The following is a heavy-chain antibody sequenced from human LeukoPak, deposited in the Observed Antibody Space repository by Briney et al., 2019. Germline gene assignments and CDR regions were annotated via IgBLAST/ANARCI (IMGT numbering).Heavy chain of an antibody. Sequence: GASVKVSCKASGGTFSSYAISWVRQAPGQGLEWMGGIIPIFGTANYAQKFQGRVTITADESTSTAYMELSSLRSEDTAVYYCARGYCSSTSCYVKFSGMNWFDPWGQGTLVTVSS. CDR3: ARGYCSSTSCYVKFSGMNWFDP. D-gene: IGHD2-2*01. J-gene: IGHJ5*02. CDR1: GGTFSSYA. V-gene: IGHV1-69*13. CDR2: IIPIFGTA.